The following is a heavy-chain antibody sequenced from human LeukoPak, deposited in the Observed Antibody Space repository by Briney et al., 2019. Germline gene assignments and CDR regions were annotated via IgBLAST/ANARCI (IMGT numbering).Heavy chain of an antibody. CDR2: IYYTGNT. CDR1: GYSISNGYY. D-gene: IGHD6-13*01. V-gene: IGHV4-59*08. CDR3: ARASPAAAGNWFDP. J-gene: IGHJ5*02. Sequence: SETLSLTCTVSGYSISNGYYWNWIRQPPGKGLEWIGYIYYTGNTNYNPSLKSRVTISVDTSKNQFSLKLSSVTAADTAVYYCARASPAAAGNWFDPWGQGTLVTVSS.